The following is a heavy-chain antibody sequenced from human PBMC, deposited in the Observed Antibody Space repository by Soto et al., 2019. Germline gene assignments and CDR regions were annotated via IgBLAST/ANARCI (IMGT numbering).Heavy chain of an antibody. V-gene: IGHV3-33*01. D-gene: IGHD5-12*01. CDR1: GVTFSNNG. CDR2: IWYDGTDN. CDR3: ARVGDGYNLNY. Sequence: GGSLRLSCATSGVTFSNNGMHWVRQAPGKGLEWVAVIWYDGTDNYYADSVRGRFTISRDNSNHTLYLQMNSLRVEDTAVYYCARVGDGYNLNYWGQGTLVTVSS. J-gene: IGHJ4*02.